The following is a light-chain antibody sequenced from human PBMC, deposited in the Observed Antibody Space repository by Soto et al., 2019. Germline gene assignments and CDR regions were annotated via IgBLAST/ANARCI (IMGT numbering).Light chain of an antibody. CDR1: HSVSSSY. Sequence: EIGLTQSPGTLSLSPGARATLSCRASHSVSSSYLAWYQQKPGQAPRLLIYGASSRATGLPDRFSGSGSGTDFTLAIRRMEPVDFAVYSCQQYGSSLSTFGGGTKVEIK. CDR2: GAS. V-gene: IGKV3-20*01. CDR3: QQYGSSLST. J-gene: IGKJ4*01.